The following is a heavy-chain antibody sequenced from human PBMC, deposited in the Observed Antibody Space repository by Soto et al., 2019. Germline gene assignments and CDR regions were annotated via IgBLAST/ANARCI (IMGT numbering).Heavy chain of an antibody. D-gene: IGHD1-26*01. CDR3: ARRAAGEYSGSYYFDY. CDR2: ISSNGSST. Sequence: GGSLRLSCAASGFTFSSYAMHWVRQAPGKGLEYVSAISSNGSSTYYANSVKGRFTISRDNSKNTLYLQMGSLRAEDMAVYYCARRAAGEYSGSYYFDYWGQGTLVTVSS. V-gene: IGHV3-64*01. CDR1: GFTFSSYA. J-gene: IGHJ4*02.